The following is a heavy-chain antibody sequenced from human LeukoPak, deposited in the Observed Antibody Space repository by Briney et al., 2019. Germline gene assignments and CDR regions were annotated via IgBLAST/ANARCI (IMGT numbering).Heavy chain of an antibody. CDR1: GGSISTSNYY. CDR2: IYYNGAT. V-gene: IGHV4-39*01. D-gene: IGHD5-24*01. Sequence: PSETLSLTCTVSGGSISTSNYYWGWIRQPPGKGLEWLGTIYYNGATQYNPSLKSRVTISIDTSKNQFSLKLSSVTAADSALYYCAIEGHGYNDALGRKTDYWGQGTLVTVSS. CDR3: AIEGHGYNDALGRKTDY. J-gene: IGHJ4*02.